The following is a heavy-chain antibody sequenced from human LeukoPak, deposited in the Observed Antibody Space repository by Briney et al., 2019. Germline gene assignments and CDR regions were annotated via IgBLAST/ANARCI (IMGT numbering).Heavy chain of an antibody. CDR3: ARAEGRAATGLDS. CDR1: GGSISNFY. CDR2: IYYSGST. V-gene: IGHV4-59*01. Sequence: SETLSLTCTVSGGSISNFYWSWIRQPPGKGLELIGYIYYSGSTNYNPSLKSRVTISVDTSKNQFSLRLTSVTAADTAVYYCARAEGRAATGLDSWGQGTLVTVSS. J-gene: IGHJ4*02. D-gene: IGHD6-13*01.